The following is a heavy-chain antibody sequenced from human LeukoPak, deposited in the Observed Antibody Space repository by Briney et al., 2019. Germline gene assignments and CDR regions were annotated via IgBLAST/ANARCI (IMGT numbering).Heavy chain of an antibody. D-gene: IGHD3-9*01. CDR3: ARDGGQSYDLLTGYYNNDYFDP. V-gene: IGHV1-18*01. CDR1: GYTFTSYG. J-gene: IGHJ5*02. CDR2: ISTSISNT. Sequence: AASVKVSCTPSGYTFTSYGISWVRGSPGQGLEGLGWISTSISNTNDAQKLQERVTMTTETITSTAYIELRNLKSGDTAVYYCARDGGQSYDLLTGYYNNDYFDPWGQGTLVTVSS.